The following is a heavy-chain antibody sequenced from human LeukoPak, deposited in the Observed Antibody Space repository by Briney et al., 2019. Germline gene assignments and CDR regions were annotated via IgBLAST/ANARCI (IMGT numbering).Heavy chain of an antibody. D-gene: IGHD6-19*01. J-gene: IGHJ4*02. Sequence: GGSLRLSCAASGFTFTSYGTHWVRQAPGKGLEWVSFIRFDGNNKDYGNSAKGRFTISRDNSKNTLYLQMNSLRAEDTAVYYCAKSSSRAVAGTFDYWGQGTLVTVSS. CDR2: IRFDGNNK. V-gene: IGHV3-30*02. CDR1: GFTFTSYG. CDR3: AKSSSRAVAGTFDY.